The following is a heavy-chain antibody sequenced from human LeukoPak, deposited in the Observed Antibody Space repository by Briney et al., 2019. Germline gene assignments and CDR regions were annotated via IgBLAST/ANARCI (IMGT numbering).Heavy chain of an antibody. CDR1: GFTFSNAW. V-gene: IGHV3-15*01. CDR2: IKSKTSGGTT. CDR3: TTDRNPSLWYGYYYYGMDV. D-gene: IGHD3-10*01. Sequence: GGSLRLSCAASGFTFSNAWMSWVRQAPGKGLEWVGRIKSKTSGGTTDYAAPVKGRFTISRDDSKNTLYLQMNSLKTEDTAVYYCTTDRNPSLWYGYYYYGMDVWGQGTTVTVSS. J-gene: IGHJ6*02.